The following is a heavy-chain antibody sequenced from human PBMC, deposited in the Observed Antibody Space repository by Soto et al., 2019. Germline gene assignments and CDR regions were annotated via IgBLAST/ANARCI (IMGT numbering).Heavy chain of an antibody. CDR3: ARDTVLTGMFDL. V-gene: IGHV4-61*01. Sequence: SETLSLTCTVSGVSLSGSRYYWSWIRQPPGKGLEWIASVYYTGTTNYNPSLGSRVTISIDAPENQISLKLTSVTAADTAFYYCARDTVLTGMFDLWGQGTLVTVSS. J-gene: IGHJ5*02. CDR1: GVSLSGSRYY. CDR2: VYYTGTT. D-gene: IGHD4-17*01.